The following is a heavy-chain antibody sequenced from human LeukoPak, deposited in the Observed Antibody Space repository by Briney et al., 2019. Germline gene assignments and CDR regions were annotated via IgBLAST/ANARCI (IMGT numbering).Heavy chain of an antibody. Sequence: SQTLSLTCTVSGGSISSGGYYWSWIRRPPGKGLEWIGYIYHSGSTYYNPSLKSRVTISVDRSKNQFSLKLSSVTAADTAVYYCAREGLGELTLDYWGQGTLVTVSS. CDR1: GGSISSGGYY. V-gene: IGHV4-30-2*01. J-gene: IGHJ4*02. CDR3: AREGLGELTLDY. D-gene: IGHD3-16*01. CDR2: IYHSGST.